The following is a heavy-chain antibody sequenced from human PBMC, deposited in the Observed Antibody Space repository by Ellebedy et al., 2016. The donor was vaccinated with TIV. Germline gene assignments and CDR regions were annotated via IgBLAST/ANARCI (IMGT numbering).Heavy chain of an antibody. V-gene: IGHV1-18*01. CDR1: GYTYDSFG. J-gene: IGHJ6*02. D-gene: IGHD3-22*01. CDR2: ITGNGAKI. CDR3: ARDYYDRRKGYYYYGMDV. Sequence: ASVKVSCKASGYTYDSFGIGWARQAPGQGLEWMGWITGNGAKIKVEQNFDGRLTLTTDTLTTTGYMELRSLTTDDTAVYYCARDYYDRRKGYYYYGMDVWGQGTTVTVSS.